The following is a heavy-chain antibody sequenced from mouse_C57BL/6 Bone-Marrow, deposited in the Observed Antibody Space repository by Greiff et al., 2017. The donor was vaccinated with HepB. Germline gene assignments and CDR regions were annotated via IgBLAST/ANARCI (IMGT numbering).Heavy chain of an antibody. Sequence: EVQLQQSGAELVRPGASVKLSCIASGFNIKDDYMHWVKQRPEQGLEWIGWIDPENGDTEYASKFQGKATITADTSSNTAYLQLSSLTSEDTAVYYCTTWSSYAMDYWGQGTSVTVSS. D-gene: IGHD1-1*01. CDR1: GFNIKDDY. V-gene: IGHV14-4*01. J-gene: IGHJ4*01. CDR2: IDPENGDT. CDR3: TTWSSYAMDY.